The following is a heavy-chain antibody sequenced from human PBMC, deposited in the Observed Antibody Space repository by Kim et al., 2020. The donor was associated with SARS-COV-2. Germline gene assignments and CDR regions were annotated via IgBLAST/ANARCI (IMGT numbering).Heavy chain of an antibody. Sequence: DSVKGRFTISRDNSKNTLYLQMNSLRAEDTAVYYCARGRGRAALTGAFDIWGQGTMVTVSS. CDR3: ARGRGRAALTGAFDI. V-gene: IGHV3-30*01. J-gene: IGHJ3*02. D-gene: IGHD6-6*01.